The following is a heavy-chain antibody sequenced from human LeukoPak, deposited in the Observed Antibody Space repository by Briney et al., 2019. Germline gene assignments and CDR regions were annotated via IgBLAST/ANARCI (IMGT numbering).Heavy chain of an antibody. CDR2: VGGGGQRT. J-gene: IGHJ4*02. Sequence: GGSLRLSCAASGFPFSSYSMTWVRQAPGMGLEWVSGVGGGGQRTHYADSVKGRFTISRDNSKNTLYLQMNSLRAEDTAVYYCARGVYCSSTSCDDHFDYWGQGTLVTVSS. CDR3: ARGVYCSSTSCDDHFDY. CDR1: GFPFSSYS. D-gene: IGHD2-2*01. V-gene: IGHV3-23*01.